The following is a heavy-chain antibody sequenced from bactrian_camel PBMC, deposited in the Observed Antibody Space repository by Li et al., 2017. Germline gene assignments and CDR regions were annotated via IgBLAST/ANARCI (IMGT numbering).Heavy chain of an antibody. D-gene: IGHD2*01. V-gene: IGHV3S53*01. Sequence: HVQLVESGGGSVQEGESLRLSCEVSAVGQSTYCMGWFRQAPGKEREGVAHIDGDGSTTYDDSVKGRFTISKDSAKNTLYLELNSLRPEDTAMYFCARGRGTYCYVYDLHLSGQGTQVTVS. CDR2: IDGDGST. CDR1: AVGQSTYC. J-gene: IGHJ4*01.